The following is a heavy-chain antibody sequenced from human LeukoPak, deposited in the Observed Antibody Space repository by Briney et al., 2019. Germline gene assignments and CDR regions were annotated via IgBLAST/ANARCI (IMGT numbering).Heavy chain of an antibody. CDR3: ARYGSGSYHFDY. CDR2: IYYSGST. D-gene: IGHD3-10*01. J-gene: IGHJ4*02. V-gene: IGHV4-59*01. CDR1: GGSISGYY. Sequence: SETLSLTCTVSGGSISGYYWSWIRRPPGKGLEWIGFIYYSGSTNYNPSFKSRLTISVDTSKNQFSLKLTSVTAADTAVYYCARYGSGSYHFDYWGQGTLVTVSS.